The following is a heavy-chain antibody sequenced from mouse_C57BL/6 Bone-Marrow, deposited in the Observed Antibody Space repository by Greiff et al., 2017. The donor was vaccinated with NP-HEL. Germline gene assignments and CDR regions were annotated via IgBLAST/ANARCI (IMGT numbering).Heavy chain of an antibody. CDR2: ISDGGRYT. D-gene: IGHD2-5*01. V-gene: IGHV5-4*01. CDR3: ARDLHYSNYDWYFEV. J-gene: IGHJ1*03. Sequence: DVMLVESGGGLVKPGGSLKLSCAASGFTFSSYAMSWVRQTPEKRLEWVATISDGGRYTYYPDNVKGRFTISRANAKNNLYLQMSHLKYEDTAMYYGARDLHYSNYDWYFEVWGTGTTVTASS. CDR1: GFTFSSYA.